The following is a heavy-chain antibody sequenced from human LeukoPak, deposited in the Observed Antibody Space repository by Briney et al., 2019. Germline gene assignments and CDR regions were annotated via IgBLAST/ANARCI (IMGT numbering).Heavy chain of an antibody. CDR3: AGGYDSSGYYYGVANY. CDR2: ICSRGRSI. D-gene: IGHD3-22*01. Sequence: RGSLRLSRAPSGFTFCDYYMSWIRPAPVEGVGRVSDICSRGRSINYADSVKGGLPISWDNAKKSLYLQMNSLRAEDTAVYYCAGGYDSSGYYYGVANYWGQGTRDTVS. CDR1: GFTFCDYY. J-gene: IGHJ4*02. V-gene: IGHV3-11*04.